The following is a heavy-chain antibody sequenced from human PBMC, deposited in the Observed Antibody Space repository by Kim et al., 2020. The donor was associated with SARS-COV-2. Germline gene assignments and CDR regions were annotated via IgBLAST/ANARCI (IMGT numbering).Heavy chain of an antibody. CDR1: GGSFSGYY. V-gene: IGHV4-34*01. CDR2: INHSGST. CDR3: ARGGGILRYFDWLIDY. D-gene: IGHD3-9*01. Sequence: SETLSLTCAVYGGSFSGYYWSWIRQPPGKGLEWIGEINHSGSTNYNPSLKSRVTISVDTSKNQFSLKLSSVTAADTAVYYCARGGGILRYFDWLIDYWGQGTLVTVSS. J-gene: IGHJ4*02.